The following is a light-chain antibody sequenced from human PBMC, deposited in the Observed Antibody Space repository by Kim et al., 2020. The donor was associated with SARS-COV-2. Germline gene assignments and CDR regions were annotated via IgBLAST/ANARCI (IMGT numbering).Light chain of an antibody. Sequence: SYELTQPPSVSMAPEMTARITCGGKNIGSKSVHWYQQKPGQAPVVVIYYDTDRPSGIPERFSGSNSGDTATLTISRVEAGDEADYYCQVWDSSSDHRVFGGGTQLTVL. J-gene: IGLJ3*02. CDR1: NIGSKS. V-gene: IGLV3-21*04. CDR3: QVWDSSSDHRV. CDR2: YDT.